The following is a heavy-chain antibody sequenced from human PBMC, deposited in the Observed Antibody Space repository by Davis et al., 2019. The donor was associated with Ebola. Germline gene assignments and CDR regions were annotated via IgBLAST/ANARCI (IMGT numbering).Heavy chain of an antibody. D-gene: IGHD3-3*01. CDR1: GFTFSSYG. V-gene: IGHV3-30*18. CDR3: AKPKEWLFHLGGMDV. Sequence: GESLKISCAASGFTFSSYGMHWVRQAPSKGVGWVAVISYDGSNKYYADPVKGRFTISRDNSKNTLYLQMNSLRAEDTAVYYCAKPKEWLFHLGGMDVWGQGTTVTVSS. CDR2: ISYDGSNK. J-gene: IGHJ6*02.